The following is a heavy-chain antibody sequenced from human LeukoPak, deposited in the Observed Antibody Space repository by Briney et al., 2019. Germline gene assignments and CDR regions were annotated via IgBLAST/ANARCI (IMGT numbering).Heavy chain of an antibody. CDR2: ISGSGGST. V-gene: IGHV3-23*01. D-gene: IGHD3-10*01. CDR3: AKDQYGSGSYWLWDY. CDR1: GFTFSSYA. J-gene: IGHJ4*02. Sequence: SGGSLRLSCAASGFTFSSYAMSCVRQAPRKGLEWVSAISGSGGSTYYADSVKGRFTISRDNSKNTLYLQMNSLRAEDTAVYYCAKDQYGSGSYWLWDYWGQGTLVTVSS.